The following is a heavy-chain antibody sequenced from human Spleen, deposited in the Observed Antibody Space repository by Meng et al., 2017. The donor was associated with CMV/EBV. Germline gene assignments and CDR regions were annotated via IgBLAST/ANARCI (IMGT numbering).Heavy chain of an antibody. V-gene: IGHV4-39*07. CDR2: IYYTGIT. CDR3: ARGQKGYFDL. CDR1: GGSISSSDYY. Sequence: HLLLPEPGPGLVNPPETLSLTCSVSGGSISSSDYYWGWIRQPPGKGLEWIGTIYYTGITYFHPSLKSRVTISVDTSKNQFSLKLSSLTAADTAVYYCARGQKGYFDLWGRGALVTVSS. J-gene: IGHJ2*01.